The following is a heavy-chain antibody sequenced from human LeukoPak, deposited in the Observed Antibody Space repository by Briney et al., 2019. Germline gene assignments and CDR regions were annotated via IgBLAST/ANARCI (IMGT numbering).Heavy chain of an antibody. J-gene: IGHJ6*03. D-gene: IGHD4-17*01. CDR3: ARDLASSLWATVTYYYYMDV. CDR2: INPNSGGT. V-gene: IGHV1-2*02. Sequence: ASVKVSCKASGYTFTGYYMHWVRQAPGQGLEWMGWINPNSGGTNYAQKFQGRVTMTRDTSISTAYMQLSGLRSDDTAVYYCARDLASSLWATVTYYYYMDVWGKGTTVTVSS. CDR1: GYTFTGYY.